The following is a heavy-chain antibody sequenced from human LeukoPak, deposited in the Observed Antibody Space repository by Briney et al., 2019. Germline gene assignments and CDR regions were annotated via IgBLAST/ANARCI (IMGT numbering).Heavy chain of an antibody. Sequence: SETLSLTCTVSGGSIINYYWTWIRQPPRKGLEWIGHIYYSGSTNYNPSLKSRVTISVDTSKNQFSLKLNSVTAADTAVYYCARVSGYDWESFYDYWGQRTLVTVSS. CDR1: GGSIINYY. CDR2: IYYSGST. V-gene: IGHV4-59*01. J-gene: IGHJ4*02. D-gene: IGHD5-12*01. CDR3: ARVSGYDWESFYDY.